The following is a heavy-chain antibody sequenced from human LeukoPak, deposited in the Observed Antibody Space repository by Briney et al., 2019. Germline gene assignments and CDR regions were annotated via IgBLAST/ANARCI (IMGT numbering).Heavy chain of an antibody. CDR2: INHSGST. Sequence: SETLSLTCAVYGGSFSGYYWSWIRQPPGKGLEWIGEINHSGSTNYNPSLKSRVTISVDTSKNQFSLKLSSVTAADTAVYYCASSMGSAWYYDSSGYYPNWGQGTLVTVSS. CDR1: GGSFSGYY. J-gene: IGHJ4*02. CDR3: ASSMGSAWYYDSSGYYPN. D-gene: IGHD3-22*01. V-gene: IGHV4-34*01.